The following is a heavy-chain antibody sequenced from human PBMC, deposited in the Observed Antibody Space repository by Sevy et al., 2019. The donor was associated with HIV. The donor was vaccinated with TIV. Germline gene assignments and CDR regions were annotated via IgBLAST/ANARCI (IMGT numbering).Heavy chain of an antibody. J-gene: IGHJ4*02. Sequence: SQTLSLTCAVYGGSFSGYYWSWIRQPPGKGLEWIREINHSGSTNYNPSLKSRVTISVDTSKNQFSLKLSSVTAADTAVYYCATLRFLEWSPHFDYWGQGTLVTVSS. CDR1: GGSFSGYY. CDR2: INHSGST. CDR3: ATLRFLEWSPHFDY. D-gene: IGHD3-3*01. V-gene: IGHV4-34*01.